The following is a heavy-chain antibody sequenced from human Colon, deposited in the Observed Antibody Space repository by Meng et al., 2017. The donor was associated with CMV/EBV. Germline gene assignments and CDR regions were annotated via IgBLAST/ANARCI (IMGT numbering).Heavy chain of an antibody. CDR2: ITASGAST. CDR3: AKNWGNDF. Sequence: EVQLLESGGGVVHPGRSLRLSCAASGLTFSSYGMNWVRHAPGKGLEWVSGITASGASTYYADSVKGRFTISRDNSKNTLYLQMNSLRADDTAVYYCAKNWGNDFWGQGTLVTVSS. V-gene: IGHV3-23*01. CDR1: GLTFSSYG. J-gene: IGHJ4*02. D-gene: IGHD3-16*01.